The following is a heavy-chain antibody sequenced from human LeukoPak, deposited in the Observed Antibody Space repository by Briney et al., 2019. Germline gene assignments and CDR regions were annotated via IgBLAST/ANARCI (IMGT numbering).Heavy chain of an antibody. J-gene: IGHJ4*02. V-gene: IGHV4-39*07. D-gene: IGHD3-22*01. CDR2: IYYSGST. Sequence: SETLSLTCTVSGGSISSGSYYWGWIRQPPGKGLEWIGSIYYSGSTYYKPSLKSRVTISVDTSKNQFSLKLSSVTAADTAVYYCARSPVSYYFDYWGQGTLVTVSS. CDR1: GGSISSGSYY. CDR3: ARSPVSYYFDY.